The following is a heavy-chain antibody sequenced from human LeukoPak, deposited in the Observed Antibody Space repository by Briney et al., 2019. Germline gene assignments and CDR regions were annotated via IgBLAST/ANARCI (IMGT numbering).Heavy chain of an antibody. CDR1: GYTLTDKY. CDR3: AREEQYNMYFDY. V-gene: IGHV1-2*02. CDR2: ISHNNGDT. D-gene: IGHD1/OR15-1a*01. Sequence: GASVKVSCKASGYTLTDKYLHWGRQAPGQGREWKGWISHNNGDTTYAQKFQDRVHITRDTSISTAYMELSRLTSDDTAVYYCAREEQYNMYFDYWRQGTLVTVSS. J-gene: IGHJ4*02.